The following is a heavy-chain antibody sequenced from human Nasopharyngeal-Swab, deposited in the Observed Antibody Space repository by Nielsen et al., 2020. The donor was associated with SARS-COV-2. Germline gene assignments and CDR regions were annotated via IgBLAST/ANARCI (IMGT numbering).Heavy chain of an antibody. CDR2: ISSSSSYI. D-gene: IGHD2-15*01. CDR3: ARDCSGGSCYSVVDDAFDI. Sequence: VRQAPGKGLEWVSSISSSSSYIYYADSVKGRFTISRDNAKNSLYLQMNSLRAEDTAVYYCARDCSGGSCYSVVDDAFDIWGQGTMLTVSS. J-gene: IGHJ3*02. V-gene: IGHV3-21*01.